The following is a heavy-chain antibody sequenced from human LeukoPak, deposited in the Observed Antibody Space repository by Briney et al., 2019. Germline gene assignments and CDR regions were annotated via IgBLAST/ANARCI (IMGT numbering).Heavy chain of an antibody. Sequence: GASVKVSCTASGYTFTVYYMHWVRQAPGQGLEWMGRINPNSGGANYAQKFQGRVTMTRDTSISTAYMELSRLRSDDTAVYYCAREDCSSTSCQYYFDYWGQGTLVTVSS. V-gene: IGHV1-2*06. CDR1: GYTFTVYY. CDR3: AREDCSSTSCQYYFDY. CDR2: INPNSGGA. J-gene: IGHJ4*02. D-gene: IGHD2-2*01.